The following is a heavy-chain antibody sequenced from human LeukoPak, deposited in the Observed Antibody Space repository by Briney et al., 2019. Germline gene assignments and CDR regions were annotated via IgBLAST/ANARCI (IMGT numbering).Heavy chain of an antibody. J-gene: IGHJ4*02. D-gene: IGHD5-18*01. V-gene: IGHV4-59*01. CDR1: GGSISSYY. CDR3: AGVGYNLDY. Sequence: SETLSLTCTVSGGSISSYYWNWIRQPPGKGLEWIGYIYYSGSTNYDPTLKSRVTISVDTSKNQFSLKLSSVTAADTAVYYCAGVGYNLDYWGQGTLVTVSS. CDR2: IYYSGST.